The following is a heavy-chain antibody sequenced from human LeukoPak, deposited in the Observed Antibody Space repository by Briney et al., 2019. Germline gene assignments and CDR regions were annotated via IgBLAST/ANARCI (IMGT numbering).Heavy chain of an antibody. Sequence: ASVKVSCKASGYTFTGYYIHWVRQAPGQGLEWMGLINPGGDNTDYAQNFQGRVSMTRDTSTSTVYMWLSSLRSEDTAVYYCARIRDGYNDAYDVWGQGTMVTVSS. CDR1: GYTFTGYY. V-gene: IGHV1-46*01. J-gene: IGHJ3*01. CDR2: INPGGDNT. D-gene: IGHD5-24*01. CDR3: ARIRDGYNDAYDV.